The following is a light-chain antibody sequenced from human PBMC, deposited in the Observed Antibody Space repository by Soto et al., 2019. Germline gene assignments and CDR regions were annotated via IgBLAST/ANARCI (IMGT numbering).Light chain of an antibody. CDR2: GAS. CDR1: RSVSSN. V-gene: IGKV3-15*01. Sequence: EIVMTQSPATLSVSPGERATLSCRASRSVSSNLAWYQQKPGQAPRRLMYGASTRATGIPARFSGSGSGTEFTLTISRLQSEDFAVYYCQQYNNWPPYTFGQGTKLEIK. J-gene: IGKJ2*01. CDR3: QQYNNWPPYT.